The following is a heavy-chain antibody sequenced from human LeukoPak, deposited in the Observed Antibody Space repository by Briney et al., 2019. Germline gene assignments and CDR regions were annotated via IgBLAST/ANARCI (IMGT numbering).Heavy chain of an antibody. Sequence: ASVKVSCKAFGYTFTGYYMHWVRQAPGQGLEWMGRINPNSGGTNYAQKFQGRVTMTRDTSISTAYMELSRLRADDTAVYDCARALNYYDSSGSVGYGGQGTLVTVSS. J-gene: IGHJ4*02. D-gene: IGHD3-22*01. CDR1: GYTFTGYY. CDR3: ARALNYYDSSGSVGY. CDR2: INPNSGGT. V-gene: IGHV1-2*06.